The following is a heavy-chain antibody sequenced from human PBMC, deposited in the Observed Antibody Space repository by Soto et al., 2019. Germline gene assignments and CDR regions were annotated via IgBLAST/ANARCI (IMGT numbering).Heavy chain of an antibody. D-gene: IGHD4-17*01. V-gene: IGHV3-7*01. CDR1: GFTFSSYW. J-gene: IGHJ4*02. CDR3: ARTTVVTVDYFDY. CDR2: IKQDGSEK. Sequence: EVQLVESGGGLVQPGGSLRLSCAASGFTFSSYWMSWVRQAPGKGLEWVANIKQDGSEKYYVDSVKGRFTISRDNAKNSLYLQMNSLRAEDTAVYYWARTTVVTVDYFDYWGQGTLVTVSS.